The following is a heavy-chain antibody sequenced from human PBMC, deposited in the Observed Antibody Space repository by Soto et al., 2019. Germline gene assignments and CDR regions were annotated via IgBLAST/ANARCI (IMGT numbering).Heavy chain of an antibody. CDR3: ARLLGGYDDYGCWFAP. V-gene: IGHV4-59*12. D-gene: IGHD4-17*01. CDR2: VSHSGRT. J-gene: IGHJ5*02. Sequence: QVHLVESGPGLVKPSETLSLTCTISGGSISPYSWTWIRQSPGKGLEWIGYVSHSGRTFYTPSPKSRLTMSLDTSRSQFSLRLKSVSAADTAVYYCARLLGGYDDYGCWFAPWGQGTLVTVSS. CDR1: GGSISPYS.